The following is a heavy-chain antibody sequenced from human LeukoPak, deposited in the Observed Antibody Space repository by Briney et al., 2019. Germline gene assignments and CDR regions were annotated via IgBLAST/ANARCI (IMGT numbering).Heavy chain of an antibody. D-gene: IGHD7-27*01. CDR3: ARDANWGSPLYYFDY. CDR1: GFTFSSYA. V-gene: IGHV3-64*01. Sequence: TGGSLRLSCAASGFTFSSYAMHWVRQAPGKGLEYVSAISSNGGSTYYANSVKGRFTISRDNSKNTLYLQMGSLRAEDMAVYYCARDANWGSPLYYFDYGGQGTLVTVSS. J-gene: IGHJ4*02. CDR2: ISSNGGST.